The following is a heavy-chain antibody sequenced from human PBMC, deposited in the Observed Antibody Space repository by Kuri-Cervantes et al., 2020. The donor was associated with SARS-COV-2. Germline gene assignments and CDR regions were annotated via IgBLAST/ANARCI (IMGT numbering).Heavy chain of an antibody. Sequence: SETLSLTCIVSRGSISSSSYYWGWIRQPPGKGLEWIGSIYYTGNTYYNPSLNSRVTMSVDTSKNQFSLKLSSVTAADTAVYYCARGSESPPFDYWGQGTLVTVSS. CDR3: ARGSESPPFDY. J-gene: IGHJ4*02. CDR2: IYYTGNT. V-gene: IGHV4-39*01. CDR1: RGSISSSSYY. D-gene: IGHD2/OR15-2a*01.